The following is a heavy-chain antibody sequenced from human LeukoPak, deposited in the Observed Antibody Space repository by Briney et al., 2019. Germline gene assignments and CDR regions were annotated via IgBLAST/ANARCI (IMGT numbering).Heavy chain of an antibody. CDR1: GFTFSIYN. D-gene: IGHD3-22*01. Sequence: PGGSLRLSCAASGFTFSIYNMNWVRQAPGRGLEWVGLIESKTDGGTTDYAAPVRGRFTISRDDSKNTLYLQMNSLKIEDTAVYYCTTDLRFYDSSGSTSYYFDVWGKGTTVSVSS. V-gene: IGHV3-15*04. J-gene: IGHJ6*03. CDR3: TTDLRFYDSSGSTSYYFDV. CDR2: IESKTDGGTT.